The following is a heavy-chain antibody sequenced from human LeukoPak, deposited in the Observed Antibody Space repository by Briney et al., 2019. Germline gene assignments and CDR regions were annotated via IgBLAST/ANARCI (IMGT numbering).Heavy chain of an antibody. CDR2: INPNSGGT. CDR3: ARVHYDTHDRDGDDY. Sequence: ASVKVSCKASGYTFTGYYMHWVRQAPGQAFEWMGRINPNSGGTNYAQKFQGRVTMTRDTSISTAYMELSRLRSDDTAVYYCARVHYDTHDRDGDDYWGQGTLVTVSS. CDR1: GYTFTGYY. D-gene: IGHD3-9*01. V-gene: IGHV1-2*06. J-gene: IGHJ4*02.